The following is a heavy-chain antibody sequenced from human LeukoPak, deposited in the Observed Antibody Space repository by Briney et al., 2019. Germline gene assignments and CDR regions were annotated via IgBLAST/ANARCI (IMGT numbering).Heavy chain of an antibody. D-gene: IGHD3-22*01. CDR3: ARCSNSYDTGGYYRCPLDY. CDR2: ISSSARTI. CDR1: GFSLSSYE. V-gene: IGHV3-48*03. Sequence: GGSLRLSCAASGFSLSSYEMTWVRQAPGKGLEWVSSISSSARTIYYADSVKGRFTISRDNAKNSLYLQMNSLRAEDTAVYYCARCSNSYDTGGYYRCPLDYRGQGTLVTVSS. J-gene: IGHJ4*02.